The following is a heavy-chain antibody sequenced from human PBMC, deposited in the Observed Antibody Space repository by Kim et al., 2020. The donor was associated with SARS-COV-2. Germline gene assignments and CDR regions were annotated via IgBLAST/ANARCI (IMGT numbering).Heavy chain of an antibody. CDR2: ISSSSSNT. CDR1: GFTFSDYY. CDR3: ARGGVLRYFVCLFFTY. J-gene: IGHJ4*02. D-gene: IGHD3-9*01. V-gene: IGHV3-11*05. Sequence: GGSLRLSCAASGFTFSDYYMSWIRQAPGKGLEWVSYISSSSSNTNYADSVKGRFTISRDNAKNSLYLQMNSLRAEDTAVYYCARGGVLRYFVCLFFTYWGQGTRVTVPS.